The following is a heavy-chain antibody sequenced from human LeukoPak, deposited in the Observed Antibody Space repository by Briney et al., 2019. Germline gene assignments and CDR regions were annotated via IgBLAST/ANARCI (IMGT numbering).Heavy chain of an antibody. CDR3: ATRGGDFWSGFEN. CDR2: FDPEQAKT. Sequence: VSVKVSCKDSGELLNHLSIQWLRLAPGKGLEGLGGFDPEQAKTNDAQNFQGRVTMTEDACTDTAYMELNTVNAADTAVHYRATRGGDFWSGFENWGQGTLVTVSS. V-gene: IGHV1-24*01. D-gene: IGHD3-3*01. J-gene: IGHJ4*02. CDR1: GELLNHLS.